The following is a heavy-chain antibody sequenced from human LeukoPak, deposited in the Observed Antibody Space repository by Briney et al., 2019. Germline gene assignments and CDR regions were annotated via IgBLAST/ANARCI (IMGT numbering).Heavy chain of an antibody. V-gene: IGHV3-30*18. D-gene: IGHD5-12*01. J-gene: IGHJ4*02. Sequence: GRSLRLSCAASGFTSSSYGMPWVRQAPGKGLEWVAVISYDGSNKYYADSVKGRFTISRDNSKNTLYLQMNSLRAEDTAVYYCAKDPYSIYSGYDNFDYWGQGTLVTVSS. CDR3: AKDPYSIYSGYDNFDY. CDR1: GFTSSSYG. CDR2: ISYDGSNK.